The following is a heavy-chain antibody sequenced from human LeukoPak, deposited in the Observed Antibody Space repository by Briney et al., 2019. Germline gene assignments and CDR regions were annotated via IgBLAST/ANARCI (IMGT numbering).Heavy chain of an antibody. J-gene: IGHJ6*04. CDR2: IKEDGSEK. D-gene: IGHD2-2*01. CDR3: ARRALRYCSTTSCPAQYYGVDV. V-gene: IGHV3-7*03. Sequence: GGSLRLSCAASGFIFSSYWMSWVRQAPGKGLEWVANIKEDGSEKYYVDSVKGRFTISRDNAKNSLYLQTNSLRAEDTAVYYCARRALRYCSTTSCPAQYYGVDVWGKGTTVTVSS. CDR1: GFIFSSYW.